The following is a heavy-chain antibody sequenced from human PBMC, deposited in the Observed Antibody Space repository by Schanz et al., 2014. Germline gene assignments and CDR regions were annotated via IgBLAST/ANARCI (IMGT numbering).Heavy chain of an antibody. CDR1: GFTFRSYA. CDR2: IWYDGSNK. V-gene: IGHV3-33*01. J-gene: IGHJ4*02. CDR3: ARDGDFDY. Sequence: QVQLVQSGGGVVQPGGSLRLSCAASGFTFRSYAMHWVRQAPGKGLEWVAIIWYDGSNKYYADSVKGRFTISRDNSKNTLFLQMSSLRAEDTAVYYCARDGDFDYWGQGTLVTVSS.